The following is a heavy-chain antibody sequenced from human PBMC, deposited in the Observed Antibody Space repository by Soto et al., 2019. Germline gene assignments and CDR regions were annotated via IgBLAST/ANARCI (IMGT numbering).Heavy chain of an antibody. V-gene: IGHV3-30*03. CDR2: ISYDGSNK. CDR1: GFTFSSYG. CDR3: ATSPTVTMDWFDP. Sequence: QVQLVESGGGVVQPGRSLRLSCAASGFTFSSYGMHWVRQAPGKGLEWVAVISYDGSNKYYADSVKGRFTISRDNSKNTLYLQMNSLRAEATAVYYCATSPTVTMDWFDPWGQGTLVTVSS. J-gene: IGHJ5*02. D-gene: IGHD4-4*01.